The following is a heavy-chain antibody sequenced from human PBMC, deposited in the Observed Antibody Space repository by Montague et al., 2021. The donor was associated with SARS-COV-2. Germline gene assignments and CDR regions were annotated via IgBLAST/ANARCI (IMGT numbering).Heavy chain of an antibody. V-gene: IGHV4-31*03. Sequence: TLSLTCTVSGGSISSGGYYWSWIRQHPGKGLEWIGCIYYSGSTYYNPSLKSRVTISVDTSRNQFSLKLSSVTAADTAVYYCARVQGITMIVVVTGAFDIWGQGTMVTVSS. D-gene: IGHD3-22*01. CDR2: IYYSGST. CDR3: ARVQGITMIVVVTGAFDI. J-gene: IGHJ3*02. CDR1: GGSISSGGYY.